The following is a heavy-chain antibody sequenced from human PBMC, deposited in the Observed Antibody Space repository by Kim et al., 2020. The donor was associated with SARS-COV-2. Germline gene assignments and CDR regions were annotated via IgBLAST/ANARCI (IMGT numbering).Heavy chain of an antibody. D-gene: IGHD7-27*01. V-gene: IGHV1-2*06. CDR3: ARGVRTGAGWFDP. J-gene: IGHJ5*02. Sequence: ASVKVSCKASGYTFTGYYMHWVRQAPGQGLEWMGRINPNSGGTNYAQKFQGRVTMTRDTSISTAYMELSRLRSDDTAVYYCARGVRTGAGWFDPWGQGTLVTVSS. CDR2: INPNSGGT. CDR1: GYTFTGYY.